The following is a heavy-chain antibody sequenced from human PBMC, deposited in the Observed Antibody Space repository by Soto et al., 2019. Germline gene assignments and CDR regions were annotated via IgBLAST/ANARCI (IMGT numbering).Heavy chain of an antibody. J-gene: IGHJ3*02. Sequence: SVKVSCKASGGTFSSYAISWVRQAPGQGLEWMGGIIPILGIANYAQKFQGRVTITADKSTSTAYMELSSLRSEDTTVYYCARENWCSSTSCYAEAFDIWGQG. V-gene: IGHV1-69*10. CDR3: ARENWCSSTSCYAEAFDI. CDR1: GGTFSSYA. D-gene: IGHD2-2*01. CDR2: IIPILGIA.